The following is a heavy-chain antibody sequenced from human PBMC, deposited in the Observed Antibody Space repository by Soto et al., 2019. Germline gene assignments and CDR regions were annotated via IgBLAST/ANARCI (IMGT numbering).Heavy chain of an antibody. D-gene: IGHD3-10*01. J-gene: IGHJ6*02. CDR1: GYSFTSHY. CDR2: IYPGGVNI. CDR3: ARGTVRVVNSKFYYYYVMAV. V-gene: IGHV1-46*01. Sequence: ASVKVSCKAIGYSFTSHYMHWVRQAPGQGLEWMGTIYPGGVNIGYAQKFKGRVTMTKDTSTSTVYMELRSLRSDDTAVYYCARGTVRVVNSKFYYYYVMAVWGQGSSVPVSS.